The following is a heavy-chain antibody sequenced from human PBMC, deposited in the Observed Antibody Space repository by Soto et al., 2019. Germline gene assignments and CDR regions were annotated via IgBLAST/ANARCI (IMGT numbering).Heavy chain of an antibody. V-gene: IGHV3-21*01. J-gene: IGHJ6*02. CDR3: AKALSEWQESGMDV. CDR1: GFNFASYT. D-gene: IGHD3-3*01. CDR2: LSSTSVFI. Sequence: GGSLRLSCAASGFNFASYTMNWVRQAPGKGLDWVSSLSSTSVFINYADSVKGRFTISRDNAKNTLYLQIDSLKDEDTAVYYCAKALSEWQESGMDVWGRGTTVTVSS.